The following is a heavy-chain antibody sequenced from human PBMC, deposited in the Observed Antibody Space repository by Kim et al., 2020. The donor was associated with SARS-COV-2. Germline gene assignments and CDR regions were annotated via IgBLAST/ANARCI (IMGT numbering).Heavy chain of an antibody. D-gene: IGHD4-4*01. Sequence: GGSLRLSCAASGFILSDSFLHWVRQASGKGPEWVGRIRGRANSDATVYAASVKGRFIISRDDSQNTAYLQMNSLETEDTAVYYCSSTTEAPASNVYWGQGTLVTVFS. J-gene: IGHJ4*02. V-gene: IGHV3-73*01. CDR1: GFILSDSF. CDR2: IRGRANSDAT. CDR3: SSTTEAPASNVY.